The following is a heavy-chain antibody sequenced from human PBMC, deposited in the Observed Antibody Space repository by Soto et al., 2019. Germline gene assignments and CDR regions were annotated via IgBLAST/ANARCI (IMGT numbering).Heavy chain of an antibody. D-gene: IGHD5-12*01. CDR1: GYTFTRSG. Sequence: QVQLVQSGAEVKKPGASVKVSCKASGYTFTRSGISWVRQAPGQGLEWMGWISTYNGDTNYAQTFQGRLTMTTDTSTSTVHMEVRSLRSDDTAVYYCAREGVAPYYYSGMDVWGQGTPVTVSS. J-gene: IGHJ6*02. CDR3: AREGVAPYYYSGMDV. CDR2: ISTYNGDT. V-gene: IGHV1-18*01.